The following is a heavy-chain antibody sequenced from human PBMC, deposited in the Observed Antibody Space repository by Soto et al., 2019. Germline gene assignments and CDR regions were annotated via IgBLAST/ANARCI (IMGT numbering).Heavy chain of an antibody. J-gene: IGHJ4*02. CDR1: GYTFTSYT. D-gene: IGHD2-15*01. Sequence: QVQLVQSGAEVKKPGASVKVSCKASGYTFTSYTMHWVRQAPGQRLEWMGWINAGNGNTKYSQKFQGRVTITRDTSASTAYMELSSLRSEDTAVYYCAIGPGGPDGPGDYWGQETLVTVSS. V-gene: IGHV1-3*01. CDR3: AIGPGGPDGPGDY. CDR2: INAGNGNT.